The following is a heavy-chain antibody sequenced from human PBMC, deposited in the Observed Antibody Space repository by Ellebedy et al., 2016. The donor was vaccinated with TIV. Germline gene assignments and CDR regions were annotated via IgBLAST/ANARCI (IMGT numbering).Heavy chain of an antibody. CDR3: ATYHYGSGSPFDY. V-gene: IGHV1-18*01. J-gene: IGHJ4*02. D-gene: IGHD3-10*01. Sequence: QGRVTMTTDTSTNTAYMEVRSLRSDDTAVYYCATYHYGSGSPFDYWGQGTLVTVSS.